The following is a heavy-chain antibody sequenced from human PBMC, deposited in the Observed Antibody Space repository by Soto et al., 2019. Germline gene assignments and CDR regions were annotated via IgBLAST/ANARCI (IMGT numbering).Heavy chain of an antibody. CDR3: AKDVGQQLVLNYGMDV. Sequence: QVQLVESGGGVIQPGTSLSLSCGSSGFTFRSFGMYWVRQAPGKGLEWVAVVSYDGNHKYYADSVKGRFTVSRDNAKNMLYLQMNRLRVEDTAVYYCAKDVGQQLVLNYGMDVWGQGTTVTVSS. D-gene: IGHD6-13*01. CDR2: VSYDGNHK. V-gene: IGHV3-30*18. CDR1: GFTFRSFG. J-gene: IGHJ6*02.